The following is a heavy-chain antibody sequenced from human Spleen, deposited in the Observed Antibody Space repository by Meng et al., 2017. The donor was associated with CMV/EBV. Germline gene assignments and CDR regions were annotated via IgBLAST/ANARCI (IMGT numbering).Heavy chain of an antibody. D-gene: IGHD2-2*01. CDR1: GFTCSDYY. Sequence: GESLKISCAASGFTCSDYYMSWIRQAPGKGLEWVSYISSSGSTIYYADSVKGRFTISRDNAKNSLYLQMSSLRAEDTAVYYCARAEDIVVVPADYWGQGTLVTVSS. V-gene: IGHV3-11*01. J-gene: IGHJ4*02. CDR2: ISSSGSTI. CDR3: ARAEDIVVVPADY.